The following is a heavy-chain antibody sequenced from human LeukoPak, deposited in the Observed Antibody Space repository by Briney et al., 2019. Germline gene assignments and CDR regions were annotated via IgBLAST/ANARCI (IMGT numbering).Heavy chain of an antibody. D-gene: IGHD3-3*01. V-gene: IGHV4-61*02. CDR3: ARARYYDFWSGSNWFDP. CDR1: GGSISSGSYY. Sequence: SETLSLTCTVSGGSISSGSYYWSWIRQPAGKGLEWIGRIYTSGSTNYNPSLKSRVTISVDTSKNQFSLKLSSVTAADTAVYYCARARYYDFWSGSNWFDPWGQGTLVTVSS. J-gene: IGHJ5*02. CDR2: IYTSGST.